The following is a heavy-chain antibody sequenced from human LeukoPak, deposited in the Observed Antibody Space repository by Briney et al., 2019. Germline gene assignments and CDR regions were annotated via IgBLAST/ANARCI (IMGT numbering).Heavy chain of an antibody. D-gene: IGHD6-13*01. V-gene: IGHV1-18*01. J-gene: IGHJ4*02. CDR3: ARSPGGYSSSWYGIGFDY. CDR2: ISAYNGNT. CDR1: GYTFTSYG. Sequence: ASVKVSCKASGYTFTSYGISWVRQAPGQGLEWMGWISAYNGNTNYAQKFQGRVTITTDESTSTAYMELSSLRSEDTAVYYCARSPGGYSSSWYGIGFDYWGQGTLVTVSS.